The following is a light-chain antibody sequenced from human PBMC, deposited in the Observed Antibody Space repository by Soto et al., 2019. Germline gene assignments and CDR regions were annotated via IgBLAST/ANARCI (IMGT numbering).Light chain of an antibody. V-gene: IGKV3-20*01. CDR3: QQYGSSQFT. J-gene: IGKJ3*01. CDR2: DTS. Sequence: EIVLMQSPGTLSLSPGEGATLSCRASQSVNNNYLAWYQQRPGQAPTVLIFDTSRRATGVPDRFSGSGSGTDFTLRISSVEPEDFAVYYCQQYGSSQFTFGPGTKVNIK. CDR1: QSVNNNY.